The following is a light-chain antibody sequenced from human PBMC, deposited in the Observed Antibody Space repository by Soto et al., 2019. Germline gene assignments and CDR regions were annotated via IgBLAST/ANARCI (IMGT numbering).Light chain of an antibody. CDR2: GAS. Sequence: TQSPSSLSASVGDRATLSCRASQSVSSSYLAWYQQKPGQAPRLLIYGASSRATGIPDRFSGSGSGTDFTLTISRLEPEDFAVYYCQQYGSSPWTFGQGTKVDIK. CDR3: QQYGSSPWT. V-gene: IGKV3-20*01. J-gene: IGKJ1*01. CDR1: QSVSSSY.